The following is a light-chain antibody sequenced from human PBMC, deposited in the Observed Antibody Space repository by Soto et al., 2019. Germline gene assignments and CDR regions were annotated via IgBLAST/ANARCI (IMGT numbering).Light chain of an antibody. V-gene: IGKV1-39*01. CDR3: HQYHTCPWT. CDR2: AAS. J-gene: IGKJ1*01. CDR1: QSVSSY. Sequence: DIQMTQAPSSLSASVGDRVTLPCRASQSVSSYLDWYQQKPGQAPRLLIYAASARQSGVPARFSGSGSGTEFTLTISSLQSEDFATYFCHQYHTCPWTFGQGTKVDIK.